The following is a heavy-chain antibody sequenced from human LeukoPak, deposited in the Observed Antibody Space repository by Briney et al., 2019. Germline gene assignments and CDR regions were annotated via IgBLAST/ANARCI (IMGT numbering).Heavy chain of an antibody. CDR1: GYTFTSYG. CDR2: ISTNNGNT. Sequence: ASVKVSCKTFGYTFTSYGISWVRQAPGQGLEWMGWISTNNGNTNYVQNLQGRVTMTRDTSISTAYMELRGLRSDDTAVYYCARESSGGYPDYWGQGTLVSVSA. V-gene: IGHV1-18*01. J-gene: IGHJ4*02. CDR3: ARESSGGYPDY. D-gene: IGHD1-26*01.